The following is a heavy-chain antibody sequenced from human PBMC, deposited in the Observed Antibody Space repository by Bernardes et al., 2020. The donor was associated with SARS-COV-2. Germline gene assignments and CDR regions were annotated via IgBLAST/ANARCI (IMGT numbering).Heavy chain of an antibody. J-gene: IGHJ2*01. CDR1: GGSMSSYY. Sequence: SETLSLTCTVSGGSMSSYYWNWIRQSPSRGLEWLGRTYYRSKWYNDYAVSVKSRITINPDTSKNQFSLQLNSVTPEDTAVYYCARGPYRSPEDWYFDLWGRGTLVTVSS. CDR3: ARGPYRSPEDWYFDL. CDR2: TYYRSKWYN. D-gene: IGHD2-21*01. V-gene: IGHV6-1*01.